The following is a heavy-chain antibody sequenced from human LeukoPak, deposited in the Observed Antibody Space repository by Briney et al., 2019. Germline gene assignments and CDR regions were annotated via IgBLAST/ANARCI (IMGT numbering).Heavy chain of an antibody. V-gene: IGHV3-7*01. CDR1: GFTFSSYW. J-gene: IGHJ4*02. CDR3: ARDRGGYVSRVY. D-gene: IGHD5-12*01. Sequence: PGGSLRLSCAASGFTFSSYWMSWVRQAPGKGLEWVANIKQDGSEKYYVDSVKGRFTISRDNAKNSLYLQMNSLRAEDAAVYYCARDRGGYVSRVYWGQGTLVTVPS. CDR2: IKQDGSEK.